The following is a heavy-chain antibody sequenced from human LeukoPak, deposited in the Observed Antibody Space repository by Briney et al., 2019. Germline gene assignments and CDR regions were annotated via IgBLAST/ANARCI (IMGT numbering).Heavy chain of an antibody. D-gene: IGHD2-2*01. J-gene: IGHJ4*02. Sequence: SDTLSLTCSVCIGSISSSSYYCGWIRQPPGKGLEWNGSMYYSGTTYFNPPLKSRVTISVDTSKNQFSPKLTSVTAADTAASYCARDHVWSSASYFDYWGQGILVTVSS. CDR3: ARDHVWSSASYFDY. CDR1: IGSISSSSYY. V-gene: IGHV4-39*07. CDR2: MYYSGTT.